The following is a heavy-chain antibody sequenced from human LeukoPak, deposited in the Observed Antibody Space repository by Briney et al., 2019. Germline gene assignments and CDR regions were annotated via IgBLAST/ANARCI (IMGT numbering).Heavy chain of an antibody. CDR2: ISAYNGNT. V-gene: IGHV1-18*01. CDR1: GYTFTSYG. J-gene: IGHJ6*02. CDR3: ASVRFGIIGGMDV. Sequence: ASVKVSCKASGYTFTSYGISWVRQAPGQGLEWMGWISAYNGNTNYAQKLQGRVTMATDTSTSTAYMELSSLRSEDTAVYYCASVRFGIIGGMDVWGQGTTVTVSS. D-gene: IGHD1-14*01.